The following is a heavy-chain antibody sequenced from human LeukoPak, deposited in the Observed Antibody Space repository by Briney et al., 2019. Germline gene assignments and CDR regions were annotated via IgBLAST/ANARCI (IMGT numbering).Heavy chain of an antibody. J-gene: IGHJ4*02. CDR2: IYNSGTT. CDR1: GDSISSYY. Sequence: SETLSLTCTVSGDSISSYYWSWIRQPPGKGLEWIGYIYNSGTTNYNPSLKSRVTISVDTSKNQFSLNLSSVTAADTAMYYCARRGSGWWNFDYWGQGILVTVS. D-gene: IGHD6-19*01. V-gene: IGHV4-59*08. CDR3: ARRGSGWWNFDY.